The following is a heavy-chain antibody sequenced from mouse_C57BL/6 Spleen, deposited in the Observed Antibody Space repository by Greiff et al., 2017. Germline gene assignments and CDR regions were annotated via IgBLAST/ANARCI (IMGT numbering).Heavy chain of an antibody. V-gene: IGHV2-5*01. CDR2: IGRGGST. J-gene: IGHJ4*01. Sequence: QVKLQQSGPGLVQPSQSLSITCTVSGFSLTSYGVHWVRQSPGKGLEWLGVIGRGGSTDYNAAFMSRLSITKDNSKSQVFFKMNILQADDTAIYYCAKMDGNDYYAMDYWGQGTSVTVSS. CDR1: GFSLTSYG. CDR3: AKMDGNDYYAMDY. D-gene: IGHD2-1*01.